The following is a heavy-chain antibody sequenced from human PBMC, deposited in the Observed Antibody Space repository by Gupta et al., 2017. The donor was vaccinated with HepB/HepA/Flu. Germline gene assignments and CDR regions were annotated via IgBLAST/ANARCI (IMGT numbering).Heavy chain of an antibody. J-gene: IGHJ6*02. Sequence: ELQLVESGGGLVQPGGSLRLSCAASAFSFSDYDMNWVRQAPGKGLEWVSYISNSASTIHYADSVKGRWTISRDNARNSVHLQMNNLRVEDTAVYYCARDKGGSGSAYYFYYGMDVWGQGTTVTVSS. D-gene: IGHD3-10*01. CDR2: ISNSASTI. CDR1: AFSFSDYD. CDR3: ARDKGGSGSAYYFYYGMDV. V-gene: IGHV3-48*03.